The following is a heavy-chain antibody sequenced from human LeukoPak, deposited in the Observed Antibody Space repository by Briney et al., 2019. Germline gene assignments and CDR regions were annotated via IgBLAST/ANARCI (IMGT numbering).Heavy chain of an antibody. Sequence: GASVKVSCKASGYTFTDYYMHWVQQAPGKGLEWMGRVYPEDGETIYAEKFQGRVTITEDTSTDTAYMELSSLRSEDTAVYYCARDKSTYYDYVWGSYEVPLDYWGQGTLVTVSS. CDR3: ARDKSTYYDYVWGSYEVPLDY. J-gene: IGHJ4*02. CDR1: GYTFTDYY. V-gene: IGHV1-69-2*01. CDR2: VYPEDGET. D-gene: IGHD3-16*01.